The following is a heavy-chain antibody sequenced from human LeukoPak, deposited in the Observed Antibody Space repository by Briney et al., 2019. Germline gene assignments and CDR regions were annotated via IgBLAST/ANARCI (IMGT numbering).Heavy chain of an antibody. CDR2: IYTSGST. CDR3: ARDPGYYYMDV. Sequence: SETLSLTCTVSGGSISSSSYYWSWIRQPAGKGLEWIGRIYTSGSTNYNPSLKSRVTISVDTSKNQFSLKLSSVTAADTAVYYCARDPGYYYMDVWGKGTTVTVSS. J-gene: IGHJ6*03. V-gene: IGHV4-61*02. CDR1: GGSISSSSYY.